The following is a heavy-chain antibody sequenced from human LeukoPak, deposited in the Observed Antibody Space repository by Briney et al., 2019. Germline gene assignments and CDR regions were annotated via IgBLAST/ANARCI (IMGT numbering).Heavy chain of an antibody. V-gene: IGHV3-30*03. J-gene: IGHJ6*02. D-gene: IGHD1-26*01. CDR3: ARDGGTGIVGASGGMDV. CDR2: ISYDGSNK. Sequence: GGSLRLSCAASGFTFSSYGMYWVRQAPGKGLEWVAVISYDGSNKHYGDSVKGRFIISRDDSKNTVFLQMNSLSPEDTAVYYCARDGGTGIVGASGGMDVWGQGTTVTVSS. CDR1: GFTFSSYG.